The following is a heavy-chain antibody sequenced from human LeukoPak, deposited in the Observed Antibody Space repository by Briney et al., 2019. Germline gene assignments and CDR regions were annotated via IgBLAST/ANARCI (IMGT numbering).Heavy chain of an antibody. CDR2: INHSGST. J-gene: IGHJ4*02. Sequence: KPSETLSLTCAVYGGSFSGHYWSWIRQPPGKGLEWIGEINHSGSTNYNPSLKSRVTISVDTSKNQFSLKLSSVTAADTAVYYCARDQGDGTLSPFGYWGQGTLVTVSS. CDR3: ARDQGDGTLSPFGY. V-gene: IGHV4-34*01. CDR1: GGSFSGHY. D-gene: IGHD1-26*01.